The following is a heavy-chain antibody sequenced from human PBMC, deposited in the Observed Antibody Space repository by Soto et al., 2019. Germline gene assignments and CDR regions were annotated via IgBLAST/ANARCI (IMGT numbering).Heavy chain of an antibody. CDR3: AKDLASGYDLWGHDAFDI. Sequence: GGSLRLSCAASGFTFSSYGMHWVRQAPGKGLEWVAVISYDGSNKYYADSVKGRFTISRDNSKNTLYLQMNSLRAEDTAVYYCAKDLASGYDLWGHDAFDIWGQGTMVTVSS. D-gene: IGHD5-12*01. CDR2: ISYDGSNK. CDR1: GFTFSSYG. J-gene: IGHJ3*02. V-gene: IGHV3-30*18.